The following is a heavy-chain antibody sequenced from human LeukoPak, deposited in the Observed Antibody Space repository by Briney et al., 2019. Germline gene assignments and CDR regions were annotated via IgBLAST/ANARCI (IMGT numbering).Heavy chain of an antibody. Sequence: SETLSLTCTVSGGSISSSSYYWGWIRQPPGKGLEWIGSIYYSGSTYYNPSLKSRVTISVDTSKNQFSLELSSVTAADTAVYYCASPKSIAVAGEFDYWGQGTLVTVSS. D-gene: IGHD6-19*01. J-gene: IGHJ4*02. CDR3: ASPKSIAVAGEFDY. CDR1: GGSISSSSYY. V-gene: IGHV4-39*01. CDR2: IYYSGST.